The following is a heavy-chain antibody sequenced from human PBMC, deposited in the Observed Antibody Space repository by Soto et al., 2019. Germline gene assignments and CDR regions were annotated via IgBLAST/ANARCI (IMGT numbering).Heavy chain of an antibody. CDR3: ASLGYSCGLDY. Sequence: PSETLSLTCTVSGGSISSYYWSWIRQPPGKGLEWIGYIYYSGSTNYNPSLKSRATISVDTSKNQFSLKLSSVTAADTAVYYCASLGYSCGLDYWGQGTLVTVSS. D-gene: IGHD5-18*01. V-gene: IGHV4-59*01. CDR1: GGSISSYY. CDR2: IYYSGST. J-gene: IGHJ4*02.